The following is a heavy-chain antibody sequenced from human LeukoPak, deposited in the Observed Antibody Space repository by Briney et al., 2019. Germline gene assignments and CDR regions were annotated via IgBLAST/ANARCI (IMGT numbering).Heavy chain of an antibody. D-gene: IGHD2-8*02. CDR1: GFAVSLYY. CDR2: IYSGGPT. V-gene: IGHV3-53*01. Sequence: GGSLRLSCAASGFAVSLYYMTWVRQAPGKGLEWVSVIYSGGPTYYADSVKGRFTISRDNSRNTVYLQMNSLRGEDTAVYFCARGWVVATGGFDMWGQGTMVTVSS. J-gene: IGHJ3*02. CDR3: ARGWVVATGGFDM.